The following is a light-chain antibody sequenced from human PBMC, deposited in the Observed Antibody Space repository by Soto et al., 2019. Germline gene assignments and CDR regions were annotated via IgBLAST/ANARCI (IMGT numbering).Light chain of an antibody. CDR1: SSDVGGYNY. J-gene: IGLJ1*01. V-gene: IGLV2-14*01. CDR2: EVI. Sequence: QAVVTQPASVSGSPGQSITISCTGTSSDVGGYNYVSWYQQHPGKAPKLMIYEVINRPSGVSDRFSGSKSGNTASLIISGLQADDEADYYCSSYTSRVTYVFGTGTKLTVL. CDR3: SSYTSRVTYV.